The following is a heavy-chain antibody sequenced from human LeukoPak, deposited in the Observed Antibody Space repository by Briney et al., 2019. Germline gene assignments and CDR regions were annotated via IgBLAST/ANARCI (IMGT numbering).Heavy chain of an antibody. CDR2: ISSSSSTI. J-gene: IGHJ6*02. CDR3: ARVDGYNSDYYYGMDV. D-gene: IGHD5-24*01. V-gene: IGHV3-48*02. Sequence: GGSLRLSCAASGFTFSSYATNWVRQAPGKGLEWVSYISSSSSTIYYADSVKGRFTISRDNAKNSLYLQMNSLRDEDTAVYYCARVDGYNSDYYYGMDVWGQGTTVTVSS. CDR1: GFTFSSYA.